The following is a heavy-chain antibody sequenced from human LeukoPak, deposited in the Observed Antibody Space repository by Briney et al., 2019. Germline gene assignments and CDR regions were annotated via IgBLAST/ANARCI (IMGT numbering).Heavy chain of an antibody. CDR2: IYHSGST. V-gene: IGHV4-38-2*01. CDR3: ARSHNYDSSGYYYAD. J-gene: IGHJ1*01. Sequence: PSETLSLXCAVSGYSISSGYYWGWIRQPPGKGLEWIGSIYHSGSTYYNPSLKSRVTISVDTSKNQFSLKLSSVTAADTAVYYCARSHNYDSSGYYYADWGQGTLATVSS. CDR1: GYSISSGYY. D-gene: IGHD3-22*01.